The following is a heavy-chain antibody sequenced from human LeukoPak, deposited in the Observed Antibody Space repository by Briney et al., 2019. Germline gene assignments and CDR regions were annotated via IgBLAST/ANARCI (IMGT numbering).Heavy chain of an antibody. CDR2: IYPGDSDT. J-gene: IGHJ5*02. CDR3: ARRRQLGYNWFDP. Sequence: GESLQISCKGSGYSLTSYWIGWVRQMPGKGLEWMGIIYPGDSDTRYSPSFQGQVTISADKSISTAYLQWSSLKASDTAMYYCARRRQLGYNWFDPWGQGTLVTVSS. CDR1: GYSLTSYW. D-gene: IGHD6-6*01. V-gene: IGHV5-51*01.